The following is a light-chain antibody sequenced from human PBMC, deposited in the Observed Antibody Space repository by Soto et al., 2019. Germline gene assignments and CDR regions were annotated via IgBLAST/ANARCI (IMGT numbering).Light chain of an antibody. V-gene: IGKV4-1*01. CDR2: WAS. Sequence: DIVMTQSPDSLAVSLGERATINCKSSQSVLYSSNNKNYLAWYQQKPGQPPKLLIYWASTRESGVPDRFSGSGSGTDFTLTISSLQPDDFATYFCQHHNSYSQTFGQGTKVEIK. J-gene: IGKJ1*01. CDR1: QSVLYSSNNKNY. CDR3: QHHNSYSQT.